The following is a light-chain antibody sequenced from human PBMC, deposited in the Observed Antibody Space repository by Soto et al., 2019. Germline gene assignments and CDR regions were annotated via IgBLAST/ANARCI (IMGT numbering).Light chain of an antibody. V-gene: IGLV7-43*01. CDR1: TGAVTSGNY. Sequence: QDVVTQEPSLTVSPGGTITLTCASSTGAVTSGNYPNWFQQKPGQAPRALIYSTSNKDSWTPARFSGSLLGGKAALTLSGVQPEDEAEYYCLLYYGGPGVFGGGTKLTVL. CDR3: LLYYGGPGV. CDR2: STS. J-gene: IGLJ2*01.